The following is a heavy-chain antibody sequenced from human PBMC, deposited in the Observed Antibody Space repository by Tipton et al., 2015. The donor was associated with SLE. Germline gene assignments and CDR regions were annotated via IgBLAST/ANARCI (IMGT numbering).Heavy chain of an antibody. J-gene: IGHJ4*02. CDR1: GFTFGDYP. CDR2: VRSKAYDETI. V-gene: IGHV3-49*03. CDR3: TRGRRELYPHY. Sequence: RSLRLSCRVSGFTFGDYPMSWFRQTPGRGLEWVGFVRSKAYDETIGYAASVKGRFILSRDDSKSIAYLQMNSLKTEDTAVYYCTRGRRELYPHYWGQGTLVTVSS. D-gene: IGHD2-2*02.